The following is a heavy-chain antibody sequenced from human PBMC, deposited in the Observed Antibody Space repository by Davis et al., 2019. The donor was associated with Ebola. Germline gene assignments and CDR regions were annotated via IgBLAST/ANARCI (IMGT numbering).Heavy chain of an antibody. Sequence: AASVKVSCKASGGTFYSYAISWVRQAPGQGLERVGGIIPIIAREDYAQKFQGRVTISADASTDTAYMELSSLRSEDTAIYYCARGDIVTDQVEYFDYWGQGTLVTVSS. D-gene: IGHD5-12*01. CDR3: ARGDIVTDQVEYFDY. CDR1: GGTFYSYA. J-gene: IGHJ4*02. CDR2: IIPIIARE. V-gene: IGHV1-69*13.